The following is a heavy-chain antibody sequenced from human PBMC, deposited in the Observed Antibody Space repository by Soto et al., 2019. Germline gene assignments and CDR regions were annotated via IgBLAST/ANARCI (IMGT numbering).Heavy chain of an antibody. CDR1: GNSFTSYL. V-gene: IGHV5-10-1*01. Sequence: XDSLKVSWKCSGNSFTSYLISWVRQMPGKGLEWMGRIDPSDSYTNYSPSFQGHVTISADKSISTAYLQWSSLKASDTAMYYCERQMHYGMDVWGQGTTVTVSS. J-gene: IGHJ6*02. CDR3: ERQMHYGMDV. CDR2: IDPSDSYT.